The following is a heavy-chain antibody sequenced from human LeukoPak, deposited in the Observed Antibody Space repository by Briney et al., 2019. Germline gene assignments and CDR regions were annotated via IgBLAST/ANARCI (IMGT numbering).Heavy chain of an antibody. Sequence: SETLSLTCAVYGGSFSGYYWSWIRQPPGKGLEWIGEINHSGSTNYNPSLKSRVTISVDTSKNQFSLKLSSVTAADTAAYYCASGNMVPFDYWGQGTLATVSS. J-gene: IGHJ4*02. V-gene: IGHV4-34*01. CDR1: GGSFSGYY. CDR3: ASGNMVPFDY. CDR2: INHSGST. D-gene: IGHD2/OR15-2a*01.